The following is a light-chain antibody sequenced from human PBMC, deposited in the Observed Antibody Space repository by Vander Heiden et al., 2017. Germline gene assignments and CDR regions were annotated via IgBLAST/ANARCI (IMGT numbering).Light chain of an antibody. CDR3: QQYNSYPFT. CDR2: KAS. CDR1: QSISSW. Sequence: DIQMNQPPSTLSASVGDRVTITCRASQSISSWLAWYQQKPGKAPKLLIYKASSLESGVPSRFSGSGSGTEFTLTISSLQPDDFATYYCQQYNSYPFTFGHGTKVDIK. V-gene: IGKV1-5*03. J-gene: IGKJ3*01.